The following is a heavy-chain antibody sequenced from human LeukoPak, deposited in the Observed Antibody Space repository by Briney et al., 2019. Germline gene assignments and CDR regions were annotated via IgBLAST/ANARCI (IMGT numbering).Heavy chain of an antibody. D-gene: IGHD5-12*01. Sequence: SETLSLTCTVSGGSVSSGSYYWSWIRQPPGKGLEWIEYIYYSGSTNYNPSLKSRVTISVDTSKNQFSLKLSSVTAADTAVYYCARDRGGYSGYDYYFDYWGQGSLVTVSS. CDR3: ARDRGGYSGYDYYFDY. CDR2: IYYSGST. J-gene: IGHJ4*02. V-gene: IGHV4-61*01. CDR1: GGSVSSGSYY.